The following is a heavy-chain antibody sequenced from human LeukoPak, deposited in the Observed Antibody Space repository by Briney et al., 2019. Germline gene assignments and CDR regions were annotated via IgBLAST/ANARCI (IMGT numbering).Heavy chain of an antibody. J-gene: IGHJ3*02. CDR3: AKSPRYYYDSSGYFPDAFDI. V-gene: IGHV3-23*01. D-gene: IGHD3-22*01. CDR1: GFTFSSYA. CDR2: ISGSGGST. Sequence: TGGSLRLSCAASGFTFSSYAMSWVRQAPGKGLEWVSAISGSGGSTYYADSVKGRFTISRDNSKNTLYLQMNSLRAEDTAVYYCAKSPRYYYDSSGYFPDAFDIWGQGTMVTVSS.